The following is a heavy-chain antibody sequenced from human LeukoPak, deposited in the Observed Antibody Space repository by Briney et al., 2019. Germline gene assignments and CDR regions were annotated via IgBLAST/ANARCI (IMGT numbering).Heavy chain of an antibody. CDR3: ARDRSPPNWLEPPRVLDY. J-gene: IGHJ4*02. CDR2: INPSGGST. CDR1: GYTFTSYY. V-gene: IGHV1-46*01. D-gene: IGHD1-1*01. Sequence: GASVKVSCKASGYTFTSYYMHWVRQAPGQGLEWMGIINPSGGSTSYAQKFQGRVTMTRDTSTSTAYMELSSLRSEDTAVYYCARDRSPPNWLEPPRVLDYWGQGTLVTVSS.